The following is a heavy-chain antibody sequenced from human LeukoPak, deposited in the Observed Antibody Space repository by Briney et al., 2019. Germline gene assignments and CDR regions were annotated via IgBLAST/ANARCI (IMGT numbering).Heavy chain of an antibody. Sequence: SETLSLTCTVSGGSISSGGYYWSWIRQPPGKGLEWIGYIYHSGSTYYNPSLKSRVTISVDRSKNQFSLKLSSVTAADTAVYYCARDYYDSSGYYGPLYWGQGTLVTVSS. D-gene: IGHD3-22*01. CDR2: IYHSGST. J-gene: IGHJ4*02. CDR1: GGSISSGGYY. CDR3: ARDYYDSSGYYGPLY. V-gene: IGHV4-30-2*01.